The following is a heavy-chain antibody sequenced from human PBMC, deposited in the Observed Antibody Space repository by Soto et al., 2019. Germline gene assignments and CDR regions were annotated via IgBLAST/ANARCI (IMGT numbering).Heavy chain of an antibody. J-gene: IGHJ4*02. V-gene: IGHV4-59*01. Sequence: SETLSLTCSVSGGSISGSYLSWIRQSPGKGLEWLGYVYYTGSTNYSPSLRSRVSISVDTSKNEFSLRLSSVTAADTAVYFCARSIAVPGAHIDYWGQGTQVTVYS. CDR1: GGSISGSY. CDR2: VYYTGST. D-gene: IGHD6-6*01. CDR3: ARSIAVPGAHIDY.